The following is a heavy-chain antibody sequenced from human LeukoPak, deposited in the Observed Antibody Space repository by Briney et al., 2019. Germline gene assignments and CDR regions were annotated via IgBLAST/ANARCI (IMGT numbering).Heavy chain of an antibody. J-gene: IGHJ4*02. CDR1: GFTFDDYA. CDR3: AKDGPAYGDLYYFDY. V-gene: IGHV3-9*01. CDR2: ISWNSGSI. Sequence: GGSLRLSCAASGFTFDDYAMHWVRQAPGKGLEWVSGISWNSGSIGYADSVKGRFTISRDNAKNSLYLQMNSLRAEDTALYYCAKDGPAYGDLYYFDYWGQGTLVTVSS. D-gene: IGHD4-17*01.